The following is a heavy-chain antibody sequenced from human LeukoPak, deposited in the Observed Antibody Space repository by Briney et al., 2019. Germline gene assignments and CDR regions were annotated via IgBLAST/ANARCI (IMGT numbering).Heavy chain of an antibody. J-gene: IGHJ4*02. CDR3: ARGSAYDWDY. V-gene: IGHV3-21*01. CDR2: IDSSSSRI. D-gene: IGHD5-12*01. CDR1: GFTFSTYT. Sequence: PGGSLRLSCAASGFTFSTYTMNWVRQAPGKGLEWVSSIDSSSSRIYYADSLKGRFTISRDNAKNSLYLQMNSLRAEGTAVYYCARGSAYDWDYWGQGTLVTVSS.